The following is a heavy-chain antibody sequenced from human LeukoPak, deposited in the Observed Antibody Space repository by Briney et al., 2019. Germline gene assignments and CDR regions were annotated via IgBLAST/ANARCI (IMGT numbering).Heavy chain of an antibody. V-gene: IGHV1-8*01. CDR2: MNPNSGNT. CDR1: GYTFTSYD. Sequence: ASVKVSCKASGYTFTSYDINWVRQATGQGLEWMGWMNPNSGNTGYAQKLQGRVTMTTDTSTSTAYMELRSLRSDDTAVYYCARARVMMDEFDYWGQGTLVTVSS. D-gene: IGHD2-8*01. CDR3: ARARVMMDEFDY. J-gene: IGHJ4*02.